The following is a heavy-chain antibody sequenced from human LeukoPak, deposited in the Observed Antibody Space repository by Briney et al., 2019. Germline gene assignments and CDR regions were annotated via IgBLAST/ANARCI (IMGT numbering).Heavy chain of an antibody. CDR2: INPNSVGT. D-gene: IGHD5-12*01. CDR3: AKDRYGDYEAPFHYYMDA. Sequence: GASVKVSCKASGYTFTGYYMHWVRQAPGQGLEWMGWINPNSVGTNYAQKFQGRVTITRDTSIDTAYMQLSRLRSDDTAVYYCAKDRYGDYEAPFHYYMDAWGRGTTVTVSS. J-gene: IGHJ6*03. V-gene: IGHV1-2*02. CDR1: GYTFTGYY.